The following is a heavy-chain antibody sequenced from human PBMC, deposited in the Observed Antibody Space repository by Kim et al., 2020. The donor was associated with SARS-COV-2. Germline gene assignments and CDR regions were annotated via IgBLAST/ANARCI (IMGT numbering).Heavy chain of an antibody. J-gene: IGHJ6*02. CDR1: GFTFDDYT. D-gene: IGHD2-2*01. Sequence: GGSLRLSCAASGFTFDDYTMHWVRQAPGKGLEWVSLISWDGGSTYYADSVKGRFTISRDNSKNSLYLQMNSLRTEDTALYYCAKERRRGYCSSTSCPSDGMDVWGQGTTVTVSS. V-gene: IGHV3-43*01. CDR2: ISWDGGST. CDR3: AKERRRGYCSSTSCPSDGMDV.